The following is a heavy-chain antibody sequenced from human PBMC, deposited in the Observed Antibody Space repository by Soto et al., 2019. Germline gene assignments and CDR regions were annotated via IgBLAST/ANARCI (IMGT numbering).Heavy chain of an antibody. Sequence: ASVKVSCKASGYTFTSYGISWLRQAPGQGLEWMGWISAYNGNTNYAQKLQGRVTMTTDTSTSTAYMELRSLRSDDTAVYYCARYQCSSSSCYTFFFDYWGQGTLVTVSS. V-gene: IGHV1-18*04. D-gene: IGHD2-2*02. J-gene: IGHJ4*02. CDR1: GYTFTSYG. CDR2: ISAYNGNT. CDR3: ARYQCSSSSCYTFFFDY.